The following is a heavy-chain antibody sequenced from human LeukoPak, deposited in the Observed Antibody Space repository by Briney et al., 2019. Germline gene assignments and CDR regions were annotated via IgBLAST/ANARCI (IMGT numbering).Heavy chain of an antibody. V-gene: IGHV4-59*01. J-gene: IGHJ5*02. CDR3: ARMKYGDYWFDP. D-gene: IGHD4-17*01. CDR1: GGSFSGYY. Sequence: SETLSLTCAVYGGSFSGYYWSWIRQPPGKGLEWIGYIYYSGSTNYNPSLKSRVTISVDTSKNQFSLKLSSVTAADTAVYYCARMKYGDYWFDPWGQGTLVTVSS. CDR2: IYYSGST.